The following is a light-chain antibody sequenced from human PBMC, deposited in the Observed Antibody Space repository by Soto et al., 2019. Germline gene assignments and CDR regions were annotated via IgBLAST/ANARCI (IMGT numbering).Light chain of an antibody. CDR1: SSDVGGHNY. J-gene: IGLJ1*01. CDR3: SSYRSSSLYV. Sequence: QSVLTQPASVSGSPGQSITISCTGTSSDVGGHNYVSWYQQHPGKAPKLMIYDVSNRPSGVSNRFSGSKSGNTASLTISGLQAEDEADYYCSSYRSSSLYVFGTGTKLTVL. V-gene: IGLV2-14*01. CDR2: DVS.